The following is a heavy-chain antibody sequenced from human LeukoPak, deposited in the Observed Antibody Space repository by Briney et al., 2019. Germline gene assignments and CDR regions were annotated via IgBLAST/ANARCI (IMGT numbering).Heavy chain of an antibody. CDR3: ARDIKVGWFFDL. CDR2: IDYTGST. V-gene: IGHV4-59*01. J-gene: IGHJ2*01. Sequence: SETLSLTCTISGGSTTGYFWSWIRQPPGKGLEWIGFIDYTGSTNYNPSLQSRVTISVDTSKNQFSLKLGSVTAADTAMYYCARDIKVGWFFDLWGRGTLVTVSS. CDR1: GGSTTGYF. D-gene: IGHD3-10*01.